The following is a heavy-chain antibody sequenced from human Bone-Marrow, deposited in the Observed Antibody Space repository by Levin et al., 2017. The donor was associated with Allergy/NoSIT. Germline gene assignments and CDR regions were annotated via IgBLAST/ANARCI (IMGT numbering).Heavy chain of an antibody. CDR3: AREGRGYNSEGWFDS. V-gene: IGHV3-48*01. Sequence: ASVKVSCAASGFTFLTYNMNWVRQAPGKGLEWVSYISSTSTTIYYADSVRGRFTISRDNAKNSLYLQMNSLTIDDTAVYYCAREGRGYNSEGWFDSWGQGTLVTVSS. CDR2: ISSTSTTI. D-gene: IGHD5-18*01. J-gene: IGHJ5*01. CDR1: GFTFLTYN.